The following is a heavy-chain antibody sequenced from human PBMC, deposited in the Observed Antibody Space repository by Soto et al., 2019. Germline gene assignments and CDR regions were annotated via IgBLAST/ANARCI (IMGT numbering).Heavy chain of an antibody. CDR3: ARVHRTWYYDFWSGYSKGWFDP. CDR2: MNPNSGNT. J-gene: IGHJ5*02. Sequence: QVQLVQSGAEVKKPGASVKVSCKASGYTFTSYDINWVRQATGQGLEWMGWMNPNSGNTGYAQKFKGRVTRTRNTSISTAYMELSSLRSEDTAVYYWARVHRTWYYDFWSGYSKGWFDPWGQGTLVTVSS. V-gene: IGHV1-8*01. D-gene: IGHD3-3*01. CDR1: GYTFTSYD.